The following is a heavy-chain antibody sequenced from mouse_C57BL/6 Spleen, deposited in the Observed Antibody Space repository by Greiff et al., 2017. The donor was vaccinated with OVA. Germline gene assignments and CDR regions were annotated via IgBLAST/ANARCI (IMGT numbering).Heavy chain of an antibody. CDR2: INPNNGGT. D-gene: IGHD5-5*01. V-gene: IGHV1-26*01. Sequence: EVQLQQSGPELVKPGASVKISCKASGYTFTDYYMNWVKQSHGKSLEWIGDINPNNGGTSYNQKFKGKATLTVDKSSSTAYMELRSLTSEDSAVYYCATTRLDYWGQGTTLTVSS. CDR1: GYTFTDYY. J-gene: IGHJ2*01. CDR3: ATTRLDY.